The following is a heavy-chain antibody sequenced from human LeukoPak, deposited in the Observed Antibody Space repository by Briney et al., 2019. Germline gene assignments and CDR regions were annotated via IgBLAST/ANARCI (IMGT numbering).Heavy chain of an antibody. D-gene: IGHD3-22*01. CDR1: GFTFSSYA. CDR2: ISYDGSNK. V-gene: IGHV3-30-3*01. Sequence: GGSLRLSCAASGFTFSSYAMHWVRQAPGKGLEWVAVISYDGSNKYYADSVKGRFTISRDNSKNTLYLQMNSLRAEDTAVYYCAKVISYYYDSSGSIDYWGQGTLVTVSS. J-gene: IGHJ4*02. CDR3: AKVISYYYDSSGSIDY.